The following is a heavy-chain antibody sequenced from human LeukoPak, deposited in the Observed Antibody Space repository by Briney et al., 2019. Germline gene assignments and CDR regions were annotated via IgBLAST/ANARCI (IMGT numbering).Heavy chain of an antibody. CDR3: ASFYDSSGYSYYYYGMDV. CDR2: INPNSGGT. V-gene: IGHV1-2*02. D-gene: IGHD3-22*01. J-gene: IGHJ6*02. CDR1: GYTFTSYY. Sequence: ASVKVSCKASGYTFTSYYMHWVRQAPGQGLEWMGWINPNSGGTNYAQKFQGRVTMTRDTSISTAYMELSRLRSDDTAVYYCASFYDSSGYSYYYYGMDVWGQGTTVTVSS.